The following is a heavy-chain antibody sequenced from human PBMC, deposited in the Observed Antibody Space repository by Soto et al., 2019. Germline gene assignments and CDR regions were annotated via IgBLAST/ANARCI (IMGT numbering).Heavy chain of an antibody. D-gene: IGHD6-13*01. Sequence: LRLSCAASGFTFSSYGMHWVRQAPGKGLEWVAVISYDGSNKYYADSVKGRFTISRDNSKNTLYLQMNSLRAEDTAVYYCAKGDSSSWLYWFDPWGQGTLVTVSS. J-gene: IGHJ5*02. CDR1: GFTFSSYG. CDR2: ISYDGSNK. CDR3: AKGDSSSWLYWFDP. V-gene: IGHV3-30*18.